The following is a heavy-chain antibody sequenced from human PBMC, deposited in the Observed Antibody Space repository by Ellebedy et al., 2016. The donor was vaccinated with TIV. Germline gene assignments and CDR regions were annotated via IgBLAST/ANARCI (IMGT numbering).Heavy chain of an antibody. Sequence: MPSQTLSLTCDLHGASLTNYYWSWIRQSPGKGLEWIGEINHGGSTNYNPSLKSRLTLSIDTFKNQFSLKLSSVTAADTGTYYCARDHHNTGYSSSWYWFDPWGQGALVTVSS. D-gene: IGHD6-13*01. CDR3: ARDHHNTGYSSSWYWFDP. J-gene: IGHJ5*02. CDR1: GASLTNYY. CDR2: INHGGST. V-gene: IGHV4-34*01.